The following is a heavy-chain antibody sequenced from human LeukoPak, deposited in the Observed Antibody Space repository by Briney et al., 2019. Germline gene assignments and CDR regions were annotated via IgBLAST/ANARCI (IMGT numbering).Heavy chain of an antibody. V-gene: IGHV3-23*01. Sequence: GGSLRLSCGASGFTFNNYAMSWVRQAPGKGLEWVSAITNSGGNTYYADSVKGRFTISRDNSKNTLYLQMNSLRAEDAAVYYCARDYRTAMVNDYWGQGTLVTVSS. CDR1: GFTFNNYA. CDR3: ARDYRTAMVNDY. J-gene: IGHJ4*02. D-gene: IGHD5-18*01. CDR2: ITNSGGNT.